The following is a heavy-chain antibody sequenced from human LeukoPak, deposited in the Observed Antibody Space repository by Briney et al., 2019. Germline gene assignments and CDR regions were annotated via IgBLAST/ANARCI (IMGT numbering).Heavy chain of an antibody. CDR2: IYYSGTT. V-gene: IGHV4-59*08. J-gene: IGHJ4*01. CDR3: ARRGIAAAGYDY. Sequence: SERDSLTCTVSGGSISSYYWSWIRQPPGKGLEWIGYIYYSGTTNYNPSLKSRVTILVDTSKNQFSLNLSSVTAADTAVYYCARRGIAAAGYDYWGHASLRSVSS. D-gene: IGHD6-13*01. CDR1: GGSISSYY.